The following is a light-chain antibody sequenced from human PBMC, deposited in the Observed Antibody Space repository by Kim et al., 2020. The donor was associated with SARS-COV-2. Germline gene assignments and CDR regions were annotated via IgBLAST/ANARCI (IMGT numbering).Light chain of an antibody. CDR1: QSISSN. Sequence: ETLMTQSPATLSVSPGERATLSCRASQSISSNLAWYQQKPGQAPRLLIYGASTRATGVPARFSGSGSGTEFTLTVSSLQSEDFAVYYCQQYNNWTTFGGGTKVDIK. CDR3: QQYNNWTT. CDR2: GAS. J-gene: IGKJ4*01. V-gene: IGKV3-15*01.